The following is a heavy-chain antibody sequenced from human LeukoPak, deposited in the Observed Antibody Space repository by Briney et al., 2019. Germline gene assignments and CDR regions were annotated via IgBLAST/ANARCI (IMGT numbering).Heavy chain of an antibody. J-gene: IGHJ4*02. Sequence: PGGSLRLSCEASGFSFSAAWMTWVRQAPGKGLEWVATIKNHGSDKYYVDSVKGRFTLSRDNAKNSVYLQMNSLRVEDTAVYYCVNLGYSDGGQGTLVTVSS. CDR1: GFSFSAAW. V-gene: IGHV3-7*01. CDR2: IKNHGSDK. D-gene: IGHD5-12*01. CDR3: VNLGYSD.